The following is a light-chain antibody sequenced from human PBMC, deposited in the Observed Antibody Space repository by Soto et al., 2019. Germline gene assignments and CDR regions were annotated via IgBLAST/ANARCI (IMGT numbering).Light chain of an antibody. CDR3: QQATRFPFS. CDR1: QGIGSW. CDR2: SAS. J-gene: IGKJ4*01. Sequence: DIRMTHSPSSVSASVGDRVTITCRASQGIGSWLAWYQQKPGKAPRLLIYSASTLQSGVPSRFSGSGSGQDFTLNISSLQREDFATYHWQQATRFPFSFGGGAKVEI. V-gene: IGKV1-12*02.